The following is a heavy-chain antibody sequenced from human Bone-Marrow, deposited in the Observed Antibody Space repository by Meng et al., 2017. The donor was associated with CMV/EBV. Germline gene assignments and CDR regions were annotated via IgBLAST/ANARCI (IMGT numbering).Heavy chain of an antibody. D-gene: IGHD1-26*01. Sequence: ASVKVSCKASGYTFTSYGISWVRQAPGQGLEWMGWISAYNGNTNYAQKLQGRVTMTTDTSTSTAHMELRSLRSDDTAVYYCARDGGADYYYYYGMDVWGQGTTVTVSS. CDR2: ISAYNGNT. J-gene: IGHJ6*02. V-gene: IGHV1-18*01. CDR1: GYTFTSYG. CDR3: ARDGGADYYYYYGMDV.